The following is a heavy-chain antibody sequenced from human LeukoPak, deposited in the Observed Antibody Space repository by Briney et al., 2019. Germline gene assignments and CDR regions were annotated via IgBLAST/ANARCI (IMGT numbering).Heavy chain of an antibody. Sequence: SETLSLTCTVSGGSIGTYYWSWIRQPPGKGLEWIGYIYYNGYTDYNPSLKSRVTISLHTSKNQFSLNLSSVTAADTAVYYCARDRHWTNDWVFDYWGQGTLVTVSS. CDR2: IYYNGYT. V-gene: IGHV4-59*01. J-gene: IGHJ4*02. CDR1: GGSIGTYY. D-gene: IGHD1/OR15-1a*01. CDR3: ARDRHWTNDWVFDY.